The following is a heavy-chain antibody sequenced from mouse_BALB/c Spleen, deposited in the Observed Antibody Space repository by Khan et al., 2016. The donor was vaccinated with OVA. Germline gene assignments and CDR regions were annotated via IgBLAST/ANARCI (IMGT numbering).Heavy chain of an antibody. CDR3: ARHGSNSWFAD. V-gene: IGHV1-31*01. Sequence: VQLQQSGPELMKPGASVKISCKASGYSFTSYYIHWVKQSPGKTLEWIGYIDPFNGGSTYNQKFKVKATLTVDKSSSTAYMHLSSLTSEDSAVYYCARHGSNSWFADWGQGTLVTVSA. CDR1: GYSFTSYY. J-gene: IGHJ3*01. D-gene: IGHD1-1*01. CDR2: IDPFNGGS.